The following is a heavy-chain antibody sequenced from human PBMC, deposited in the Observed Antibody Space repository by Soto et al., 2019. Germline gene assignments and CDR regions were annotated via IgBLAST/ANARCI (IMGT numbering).Heavy chain of an antibody. V-gene: IGHV6-1*01. CDR3: ARDLMYCSSTSCSPGRAFDI. Sequence: SQTLSLTCAISGDSVSSNSAAWNWIRQSPSRGLEWLGRTYYRSKWYNDYAVSVKSRITINPDTSKNQFSLQLNSVTPEDTAVYYCARDLMYCSSTSCSPGRAFDIWGQGTMVTVSS. CDR2: TYYRSKWYN. J-gene: IGHJ3*02. CDR1: GDSVSSNSAA. D-gene: IGHD2-2*01.